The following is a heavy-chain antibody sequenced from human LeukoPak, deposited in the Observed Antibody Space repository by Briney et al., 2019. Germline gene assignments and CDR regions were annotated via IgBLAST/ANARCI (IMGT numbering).Heavy chain of an antibody. Sequence: ASVKVSCKASGGTFSSYAISWVRQAPGQGLEWMGRIIPIFGTANYAQKFQGRVTITTDESTSTAYMELSSLRAEDTAVYYCAKKSGLRFLEWLPYYFDYWGQGTLVTVSS. V-gene: IGHV1-69*05. J-gene: IGHJ4*02. CDR3: AKKSGLRFLEWLPYYFDY. D-gene: IGHD3-3*01. CDR2: IIPIFGTA. CDR1: GGTFSSYA.